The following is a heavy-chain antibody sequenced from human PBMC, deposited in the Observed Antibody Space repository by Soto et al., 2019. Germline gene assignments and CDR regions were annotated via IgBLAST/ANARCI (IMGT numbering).Heavy chain of an antibody. Sequence: ASVKVSCKASGYTFTSYGISWVRQAPGQGLEWMGWISAYNGNTNYAQKLQGRVTMTTDTSTSTAYMELRSLRSDDTAVYYCARVPGRFPPLNWFDPWGQGTLVTVSS. J-gene: IGHJ5*02. CDR1: GYTFTSYG. V-gene: IGHV1-18*01. CDR3: ARVPGRFPPLNWFDP. CDR2: ISAYNGNT.